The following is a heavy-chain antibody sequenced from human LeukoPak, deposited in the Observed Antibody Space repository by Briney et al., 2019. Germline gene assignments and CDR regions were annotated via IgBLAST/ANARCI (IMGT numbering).Heavy chain of an antibody. J-gene: IGHJ4*02. V-gene: IGHV1-69*13. Sequence: GSSVKVSYKASGGTFSSYAISWVGQAPGQGLEWMGGIIPIFGTANYAQKLQGRVTITADESTSTAYMELSSLRSEDTAVYCCSSSPIPAATNFDYWGQGTLVTVSS. D-gene: IGHD2-2*01. CDR3: SSSPIPAATNFDY. CDR2: IIPIFGTA. CDR1: GGTFSSYA.